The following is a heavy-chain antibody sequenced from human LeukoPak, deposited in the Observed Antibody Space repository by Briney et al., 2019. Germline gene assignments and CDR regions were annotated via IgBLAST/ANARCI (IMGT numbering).Heavy chain of an antibody. D-gene: IGHD6-19*01. CDR1: GGSTSSYY. CDR3: AGSSSGWFPFYNWFDP. CDR2: IYYSGST. V-gene: IGHV4-59*01. Sequence: SETLSLTCTVSGGSTSSYYWSWIRQPPGKGLEWIGYIYYSGSTNYNPSLKSRVTISVDTSKNQFSLKLSSVTAADTAVYYCAGSSSGWFPFYNWFDPWGQGTLVTVSS. J-gene: IGHJ5*02.